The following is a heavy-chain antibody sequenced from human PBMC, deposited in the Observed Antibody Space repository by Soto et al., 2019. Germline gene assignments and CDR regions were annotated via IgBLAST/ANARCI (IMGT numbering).Heavy chain of an antibody. V-gene: IGHV4-4*07. CDR1: GGSISSYY. CDR3: ARQRVVRGDYYYYGMDV. CDR2: IYTSGSN. J-gene: IGHJ6*02. Sequence: SETLSLTCTVSGGSISSYYWSWIRQPAGKGLEWIGRIYTSGSNNYNPSLKSRVTMSVDTSKNQFSLELSSVTAADTAVYYCARQRVVRGDYYYYGMDVWGQGTTVTVSS. D-gene: IGHD3-10*01.